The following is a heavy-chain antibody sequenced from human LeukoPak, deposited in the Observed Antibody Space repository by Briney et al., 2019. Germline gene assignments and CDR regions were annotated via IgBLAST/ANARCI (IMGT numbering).Heavy chain of an antibody. CDR3: AKDFALVIID. J-gene: IGHJ4*02. Sequence: GGSLRLSCGASGFTFTANGMHWVRQAPGKGLEWVAFIRPDGHNKYSADSMKGRFTISRDNSKNTLYLQMNTLRAEDTAVYYCAKDFALVIIDWGQGTLVTVSS. V-gene: IGHV3-30*02. D-gene: IGHD3/OR15-3a*01. CDR1: GFTFTANG. CDR2: IRPDGHNK.